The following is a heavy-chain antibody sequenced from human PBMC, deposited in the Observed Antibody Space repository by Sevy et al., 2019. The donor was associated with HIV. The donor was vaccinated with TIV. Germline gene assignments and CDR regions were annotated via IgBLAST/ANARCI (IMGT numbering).Heavy chain of an antibody. Sequence: GGSLRLSCAASGFSFSTYWMHWVRQAPGKGLEWVANIKQDESEKYYWASVKGRFTISRDNAKNSVYLEMNSLRPEDTAIYYCAKGNSGSFDYWGQGTLVTVSS. J-gene: IGHJ4*02. CDR3: AKGNSGSFDY. CDR1: GFSFSTYW. D-gene: IGHD3-22*01. V-gene: IGHV3-7*01. CDR2: IKQDESEK.